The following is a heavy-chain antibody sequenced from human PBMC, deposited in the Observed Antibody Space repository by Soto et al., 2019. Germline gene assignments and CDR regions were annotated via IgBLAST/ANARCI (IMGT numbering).Heavy chain of an antibody. V-gene: IGHV1-69*12. Sequence: QVQLVQSGAEVKKPGSSVKVSCKVSGGTFSNYAIDWVRLAPGHGLEWMGGIVPIFGTTYYTQKFQGRATIIADDSTTTAFLDMSSLRSEDTAIYYCARVVAVAGLDNYHGVVVRGQATAATVSS. CDR3: ARVVAVAGLDNYHGVVV. J-gene: IGHJ6*02. D-gene: IGHD6-19*01. CDR2: IVPIFGTT. CDR1: GGTFSNYA.